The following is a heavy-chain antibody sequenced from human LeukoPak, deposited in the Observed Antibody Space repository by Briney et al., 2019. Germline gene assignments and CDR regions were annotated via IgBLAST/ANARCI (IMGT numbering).Heavy chain of an antibody. D-gene: IGHD1-20*01. CDR3: ARTSRSNWNDVHWDY. J-gene: IGHJ4*02. Sequence: SETLSLTCTVSGGSISNYYWSWIRQPPGKGLEWIGYIYYSGSTNYNPSLKSRVTISVDTSKNQFSLKLSPVTAADTAIYYCARTSRSNWNDVHWDYWGQGTLVTVSS. V-gene: IGHV4-59*01. CDR1: GGSISNYY. CDR2: IYYSGST.